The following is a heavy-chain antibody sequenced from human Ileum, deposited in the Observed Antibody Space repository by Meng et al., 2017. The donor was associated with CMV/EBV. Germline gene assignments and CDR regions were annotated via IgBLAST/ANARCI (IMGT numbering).Heavy chain of an antibody. CDR2: MNPNSGNT. CDR1: YTFTSYD. D-gene: IGHD3-3*01. Sequence: YTFTSYDINWVRQATGQGLEWMGWMNPNSGNTGYAQKFQGRVTMTRNTSISTAYMELSSLRSEDTAVYYCARGKKRARFLEWLLHDYWGQGTLVTVSS. CDR3: ARGKKRARFLEWLLHDY. V-gene: IGHV1-8*01. J-gene: IGHJ4*02.